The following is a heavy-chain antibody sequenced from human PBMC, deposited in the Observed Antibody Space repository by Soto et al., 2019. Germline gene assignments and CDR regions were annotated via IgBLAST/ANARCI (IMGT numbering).Heavy chain of an antibody. CDR3: ARDYYKYYDSSGYYRSPAY. CDR2: IKQDGSDK. J-gene: IGHJ4*02. CDR1: GFTFSSFS. V-gene: IGHV3-7*01. Sequence: GGSLRLSCAASGFTFSSFSMSWVRQAPGKGLEWVANIKQDGSDKDYAHSVKGRFTISRDNSRNTLFLQMNSLRAEDTAVYYCARDYYKYYDSSGYYRSPAYWGQGTLVTVSS. D-gene: IGHD3-22*01.